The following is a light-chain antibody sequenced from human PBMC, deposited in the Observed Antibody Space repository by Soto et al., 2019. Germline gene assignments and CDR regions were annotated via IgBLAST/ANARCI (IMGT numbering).Light chain of an antibody. CDR1: QSVSSSY. Sequence: ELVLTQSPGTLSLSPGKRATLSCRASQSVSSSYLAWYQQKPGQAPRLLIYGASSRATGIPDRFSGSGSGTDFTLTISRLEPEDFAVYYCQQYGSSRETFGQGTKVDIK. CDR3: QQYGSSRET. CDR2: GAS. J-gene: IGKJ1*01. V-gene: IGKV3-20*01.